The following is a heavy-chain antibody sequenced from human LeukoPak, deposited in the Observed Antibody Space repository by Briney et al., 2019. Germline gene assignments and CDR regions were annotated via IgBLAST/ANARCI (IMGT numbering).Heavy chain of an antibody. CDR1: GGSFSGYY. D-gene: IGHD3-16*01. CDR3: ARGGVDQPFDP. V-gene: IGHV4-34*01. CDR2: INHSGTT. J-gene: IGHJ5*02. Sequence: PSETLSLTCAVYGGSFSGYYWTRIRQPPGKGLEWIGEINHSGTTNYNPSLKSRVAISVDTSKNQFSLKLTSVTAADTAVYYCARGGVDQPFDPWGQGTLVTVSS.